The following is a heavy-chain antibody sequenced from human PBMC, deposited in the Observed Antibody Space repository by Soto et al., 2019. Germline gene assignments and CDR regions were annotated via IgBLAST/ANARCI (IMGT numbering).Heavy chain of an antibody. V-gene: IGHV3-23*01. J-gene: IGHJ5*02. CDR2: ISGSGGST. CDR1: GFTFSSYA. D-gene: IGHD3-10*01. CDR3: AKDGGDVRDVLLWFGELYDNWFDP. Sequence: GGSLRLSCAASGFTFSSYAMSWVRQAPGKGLEWVSAISGSGGSTYYADSVKGQLTISRDNSKNTLYLQMNSLRAEDTAVYYCAKDGGDVRDVLLWFGELYDNWFDPWGQGTLVTVSS.